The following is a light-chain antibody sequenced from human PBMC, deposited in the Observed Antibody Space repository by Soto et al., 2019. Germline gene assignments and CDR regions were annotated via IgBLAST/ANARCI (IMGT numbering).Light chain of an antibody. CDR3: QVYGNSMWT. CDR1: QTVISDC. V-gene: IGKV3-20*01. CDR2: GAS. J-gene: IGKJ1*01. Sequence: EIVLTQSPGTLSLSPGDSATLSCRASQTVISDCLAWYQQTPGQAPRLLIYGASSRATDTPDRFSGRGSGTDFSLTISRLEPGDFAVYYCQVYGNSMWTFGQGTKVDIK.